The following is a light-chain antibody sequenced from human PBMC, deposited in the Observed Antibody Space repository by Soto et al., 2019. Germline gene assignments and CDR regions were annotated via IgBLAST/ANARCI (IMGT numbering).Light chain of an antibody. J-gene: IGLJ3*02. Sequence: QSALTQPASVSGSPGQSITISCTGTTSDVGTYRFVSWYQHHPGKAPKLIIFEGSKRPSGVSSRFSGSKSGNTASLTISGLQADDDGDYYCCSYAGGSTMLFGGGTQLTVL. CDR3: CSYAGGSTML. CDR2: EGS. CDR1: TSDVGTYRF. V-gene: IGLV2-23*01.